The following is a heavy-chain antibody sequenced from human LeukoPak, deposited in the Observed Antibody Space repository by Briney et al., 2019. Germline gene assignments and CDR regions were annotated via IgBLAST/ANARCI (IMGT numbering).Heavy chain of an antibody. CDR2: ISYDGSNE. V-gene: IGHV3-30*07. CDR3: ASEIIFGSFDY. J-gene: IGHJ4*02. D-gene: IGHD3-3*01. Sequence: GGSLRLSCAASGFTFSSYVMHWVRQAPGKGLEWVAIISYDGSNEYYADSVKGRFTISRDNSKNTLYLQMNSLRAEDTAVYYCASEIIFGSFDYWGQGTLVTVSS. CDR1: GFTFSSYV.